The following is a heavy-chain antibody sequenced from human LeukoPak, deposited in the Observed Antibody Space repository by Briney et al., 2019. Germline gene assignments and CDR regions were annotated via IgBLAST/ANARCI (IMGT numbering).Heavy chain of an antibody. Sequence: GGSLRLSCAASGFTFSSYAMHWVRQAPGKGLEWVAVISYDGSNKYYADSVKGRFTISRDNSKNTLYLQMSSLRAEDTAVYYCARDPIAVAGNTGYFDYWGQGTLVTVSS. CDR3: ARDPIAVAGNTGYFDY. CDR2: ISYDGSNK. CDR1: GFTFSSYA. D-gene: IGHD6-19*01. J-gene: IGHJ4*02. V-gene: IGHV3-30*04.